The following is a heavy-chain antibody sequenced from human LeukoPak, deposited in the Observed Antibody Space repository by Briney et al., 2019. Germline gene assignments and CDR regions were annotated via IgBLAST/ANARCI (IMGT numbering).Heavy chain of an antibody. V-gene: IGHV1-46*01. CDR1: GYTFTTYY. CDR2: INPSGGRT. CDR3: ARELGGDGYNFDDY. J-gene: IGHJ4*02. D-gene: IGHD5-24*01. Sequence: GASVKVSCKASGYTFTTYYMHWVRQVPGQGLEWMGIINPSGGRTNYTQKFQGRVTLTRDASTSTVYMELSSLRSEDTAVYYCARELGGDGYNFDDYWGQGTLVTVSS.